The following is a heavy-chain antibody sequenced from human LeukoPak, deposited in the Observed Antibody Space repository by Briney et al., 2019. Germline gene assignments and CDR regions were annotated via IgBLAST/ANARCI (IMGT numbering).Heavy chain of an antibody. D-gene: IGHD4-23*01. J-gene: IGHJ5*02. CDR3: AKDRLSTPTAPRFDP. CDR1: GFTFSSYA. CDR2: ISGSGGSI. V-gene: IGHV3-23*01. Sequence: GGSLRLSCAASGFTFSSYAMSWVRQAPGKGLEWVSVISGSGGSISYADSVKGRFTISRDNSKNTLFLQMDSLRAEDTALYYCAKDRLSTPTAPRFDPWGQGTQVTVSS.